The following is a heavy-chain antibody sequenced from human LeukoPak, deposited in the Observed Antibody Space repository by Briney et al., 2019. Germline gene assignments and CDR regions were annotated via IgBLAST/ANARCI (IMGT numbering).Heavy chain of an antibody. CDR1: GYTFTGYY. CDR2: INPNSGGT. D-gene: IGHD3-16*02. V-gene: IGHV1-2*02. CDR3: AREMIRDYVWGSYRLFDY. J-gene: IGHJ4*02. Sequence: ASVNVSCKASGYTFTGYYMHWVRQAPGQGLEWMGWINPNSGGTNYAQKFQGRVTMTRDTSISTAYMELSRLRSDDTAVYYCAREMIRDYVWGSYRLFDYWGQGTLVTVSS.